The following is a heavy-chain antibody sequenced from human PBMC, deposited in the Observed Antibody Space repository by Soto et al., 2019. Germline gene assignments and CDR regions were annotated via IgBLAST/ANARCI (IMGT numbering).Heavy chain of an antibody. CDR3: ARNWESFYWFDP. CDR2: IYYSGST. D-gene: IGHD3-16*01. CDR1: GGSISSGGYS. V-gene: IGHV4-30-2*03. J-gene: IGHJ5*02. Sequence: PSETLSLTCAVSGGSISSGGYSWSWIRQPPGKGLEWIGNIYYSGSTDYNPSLKSRVTISIDTSKNYFSLNLSSVTAADTAVYYCARNWESFYWFDPWGQGTLVTVSS.